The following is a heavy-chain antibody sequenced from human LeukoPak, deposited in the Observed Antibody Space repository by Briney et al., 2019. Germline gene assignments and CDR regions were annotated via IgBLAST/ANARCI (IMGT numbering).Heavy chain of an antibody. V-gene: IGHV4-34*01. Sequence: SETLSLTCAVYGGSFSGYYWSWIRQPPGKGLEWIGEINHSGSTNYHPSLKSRVTISVDTSKNQFSLKLTSVTAADTAVYYCARDRRGYGDYVSYWGQGTLVTVSS. CDR2: INHSGST. CDR3: ARDRRGYGDYVSY. J-gene: IGHJ4*02. CDR1: GGSFSGYY. D-gene: IGHD4-17*01.